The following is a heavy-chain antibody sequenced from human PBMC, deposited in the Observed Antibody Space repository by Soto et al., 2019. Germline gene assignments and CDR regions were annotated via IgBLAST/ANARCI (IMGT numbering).Heavy chain of an antibody. CDR2: ISGSGGST. J-gene: IGHJ6*02. D-gene: IGHD3-9*01. V-gene: IGHV3-23*01. CDR1: GFTFSSYA. Sequence: TGGSLRLSCSASGFTFSSYAMSWVRQAPGKGLEWVSAISGSGGSTYYADSVKGRFTISRDNSKNTLYLQMNSLRAEDTAVYYCAREKVLRYFDWLPPSDYYGMDVWGQGTTVTVSS. CDR3: AREKVLRYFDWLPPSDYYGMDV.